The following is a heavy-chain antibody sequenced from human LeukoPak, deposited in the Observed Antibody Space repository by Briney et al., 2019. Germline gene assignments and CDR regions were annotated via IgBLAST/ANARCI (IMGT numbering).Heavy chain of an antibody. CDR1: GFSFNDYG. CDR3: ARDPDGDYDFDY. CDR2: TNSNGAVI. Sequence: GGSLRLSCAASGFSFNDYGINWVRRAPGKGLEWLSHTNSNGAVISYADSVKGRFTVSRDTAKSSLYLQMNGLRVEDTAIYFCARDPDGDYDFDYWGQGTLVTVSS. V-gene: IGHV3-48*01. J-gene: IGHJ4*02. D-gene: IGHD4-17*01.